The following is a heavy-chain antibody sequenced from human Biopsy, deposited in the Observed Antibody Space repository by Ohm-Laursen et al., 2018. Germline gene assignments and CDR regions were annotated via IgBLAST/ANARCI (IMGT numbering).Heavy chain of an antibody. CDR3: ARDRGGARYGMDV. CDR2: IRRNSAII. CDR1: GFTFNAYW. Sequence: SLRLSCAASGFTFNAYWMYWARQPPGKGLEWVSGIRRNSAIIDYADSVRGRFTISRDNARRFLFLQMNNLKSEDTAFYYCARDRGGARYGMDVWGRGTTVTVSS. V-gene: IGHV3-9*01. J-gene: IGHJ6*02. D-gene: IGHD1-26*01.